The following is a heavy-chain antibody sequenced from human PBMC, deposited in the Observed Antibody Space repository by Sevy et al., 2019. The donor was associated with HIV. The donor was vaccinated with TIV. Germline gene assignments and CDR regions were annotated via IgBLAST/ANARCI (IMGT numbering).Heavy chain of an antibody. CDR2: IKQDGSEK. CDR3: AACYYDSTGAFDY. D-gene: IGHD3-22*01. V-gene: IGHV3-7*01. Sequence: GGSLRLSCAASGFTFSSYWMSWVRQAPGKGLEWVANIKQDGSEKYYVDSVKGRFTISRDNAKNSLYLQMNSLRDEDTAVYYCAACYYDSTGAFDYWGQRTLVTVSS. CDR1: GFTFSSYW. J-gene: IGHJ4*02.